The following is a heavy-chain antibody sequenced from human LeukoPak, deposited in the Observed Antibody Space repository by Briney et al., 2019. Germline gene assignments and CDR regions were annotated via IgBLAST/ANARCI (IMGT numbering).Heavy chain of an antibody. CDR1: GGSISSYY. CDR3: ARERKGDYYYFDY. V-gene: IGHV4-59*12. D-gene: IGHD2/OR15-2a*01. J-gene: IGHJ4*02. Sequence: SETLSLTCTVSGGSISSYYWSWIRQPPGKGLEWIGYIYYSGSTNYDPSLMSRVTISVDTSKNQFSLKLSSVTAADTAVYYCARERKGDYYYFDYWGQGTLVTVSS. CDR2: IYYSGST.